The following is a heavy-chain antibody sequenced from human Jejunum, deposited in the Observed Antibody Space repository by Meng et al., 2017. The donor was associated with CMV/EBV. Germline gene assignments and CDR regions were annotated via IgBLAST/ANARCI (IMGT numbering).Heavy chain of an antibody. CDR1: FRSYG. CDR3: AKDLVGYTYSPRGGFDP. J-gene: IGHJ5*02. V-gene: IGHV3-30*02. Sequence: FRSYGMQWVRQAPGKGMEWVALIRYDGTNKYYGDSVKGRFTISRDNSKNTLYLQMNSLRPEDTAIYYCAKDLVGYTYSPRGGFDPWGQGTLVTVSS. CDR2: IRYDGTNK. D-gene: IGHD5-12*01.